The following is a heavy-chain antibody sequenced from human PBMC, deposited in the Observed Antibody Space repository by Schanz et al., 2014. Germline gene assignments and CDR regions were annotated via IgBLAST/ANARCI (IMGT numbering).Heavy chain of an antibody. CDR1: GYSICSGYY. J-gene: IGHJ6*02. Sequence: QVQLQESGPGLVRPSETLSLTCTVSGYSICSGYYWDWIRQPPGKGLEWIGVIYHSGNTYYNPSLKSRVTIAEATPKTQFPLKLSFVTAADTAVYYCARDLHRMDVWGQGTTVTVSS. CDR3: ARDLHRMDV. V-gene: IGHV4-38-2*02. D-gene: IGHD4-4*01. CDR2: IYHSGNT.